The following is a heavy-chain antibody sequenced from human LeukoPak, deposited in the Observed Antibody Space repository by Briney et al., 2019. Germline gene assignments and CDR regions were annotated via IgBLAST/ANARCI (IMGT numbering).Heavy chain of an antibody. CDR1: GYTFTGYY. D-gene: IGHD2-2*01. Sequence: GASVKVSCKTSGYTFTGYYIHWVRQAPGQGLEWLGRIDPNSGGTSYAHNFQGRVTMIRDTSISTAYMDLSSLRSDDTAVYYCARDSRVSGDYWGQGTLVTVSS. CDR2: IDPNSGGT. CDR3: ARDSRVSGDY. V-gene: IGHV1-2*06. J-gene: IGHJ4*02.